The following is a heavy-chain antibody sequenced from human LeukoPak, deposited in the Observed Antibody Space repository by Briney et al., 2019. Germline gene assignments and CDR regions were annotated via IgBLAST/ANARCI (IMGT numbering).Heavy chain of an antibody. J-gene: IGHJ3*02. CDR3: AKDLSYGDYVGAFDM. CDR2: ISNDGGNK. Sequence: GGSLRLSCVASGFTFSRYGMHWVRQAPGKGLEWVTVISNDGGNKKYADSVKGRFTISRDNSNSTLYLQMNSLRPEDTALYYCAKDLSYGDYVGAFDMWGQGTVVTVST. D-gene: IGHD4-17*01. CDR1: GFTFSRYG. V-gene: IGHV3-30*18.